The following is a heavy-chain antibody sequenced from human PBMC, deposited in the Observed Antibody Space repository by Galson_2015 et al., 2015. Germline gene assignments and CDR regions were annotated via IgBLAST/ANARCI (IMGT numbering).Heavy chain of an antibody. V-gene: IGHV3-7*04. Sequence: SLRLSCAASGFTFSSYAMNWVRQAPGKGLEWVANIKQDGSEKYYVDSVKGRFTISRDNAKNSLYLQMNSLRAEDTAVYYCARARGFRELLPRTYYYYYMDVWGKGTTVTVSS. J-gene: IGHJ6*03. D-gene: IGHD3-10*01. CDR3: ARARGFRELLPRTYYYYYMDV. CDR1: GFTFSSYA. CDR2: IKQDGSEK.